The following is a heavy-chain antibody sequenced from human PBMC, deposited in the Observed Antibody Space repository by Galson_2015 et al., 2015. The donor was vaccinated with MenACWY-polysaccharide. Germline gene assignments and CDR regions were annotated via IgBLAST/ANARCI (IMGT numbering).Heavy chain of an antibody. CDR1: GFTFSNYD. CDR2: ITSSGSFT. CDR3: ARDSGGATGYYYYYMDV. Sequence: SLRLSCAASGFTFSNYDMNWVRQAPGRGLEWVSYITSSGSFTSYADSIKGRFTISRDNAKRSLFLRMNSLRAEDTAVYYCARDSGGATGYYYYYMDVWGKGTTVSGSS. J-gene: IGHJ6*03. D-gene: IGHD3-10*01. V-gene: IGHV3-48*03.